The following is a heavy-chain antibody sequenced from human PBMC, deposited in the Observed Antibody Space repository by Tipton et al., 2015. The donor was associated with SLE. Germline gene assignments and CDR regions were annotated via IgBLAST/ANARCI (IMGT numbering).Heavy chain of an antibody. Sequence: SLRLSCAASGFTFSSYAMSWVRQAPGKGLEWVGRTRNKANSYTTEYAASVKGRFTISRDDSKNSLYLQMNSLKTEDTAVYYCARGWFEWTECFQHWGQGTLVTVSS. J-gene: IGHJ1*01. CDR3: ARGWFEWTECFQH. CDR1: GFTFSSYA. CDR2: TRNKANSYTT. V-gene: IGHV3-72*01. D-gene: IGHD3-10*01.